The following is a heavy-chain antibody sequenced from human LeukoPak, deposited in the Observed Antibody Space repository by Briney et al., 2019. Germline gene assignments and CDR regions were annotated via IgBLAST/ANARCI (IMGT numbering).Heavy chain of an antibody. Sequence: SVKVSCKSSGGTFSSYAISWVRRAPGQGLEWMGGIIPIFGTANYAQKLQGRVTITADESTSTAYMELSSLRSEDTAVYYCARRARRYYFDYWGQGTLVTVSS. J-gene: IGHJ4*02. CDR3: ARRARRYYFDY. CDR2: IIPIFGTA. CDR1: GGTFSSYA. V-gene: IGHV1-69*13.